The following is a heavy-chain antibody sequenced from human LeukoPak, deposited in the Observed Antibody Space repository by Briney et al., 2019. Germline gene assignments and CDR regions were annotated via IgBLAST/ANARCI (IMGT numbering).Heavy chain of an antibody. CDR1: RFTFSSYG. D-gene: IGHD3-10*01. V-gene: IGHV3-23*01. CDR2: ISGSGDTR. J-gene: IGHJ4*02. CDR3: AIGPGSL. Sequence: GGSLRLSCAASRFTFSSYGMSWVRQAPGKGLEWVLGISGSGDTRNYADSVKGRFTVSRDNSKNTVYLHMNTLRVEDTAVYYCAIGPGSLWGQGTRVTVSS.